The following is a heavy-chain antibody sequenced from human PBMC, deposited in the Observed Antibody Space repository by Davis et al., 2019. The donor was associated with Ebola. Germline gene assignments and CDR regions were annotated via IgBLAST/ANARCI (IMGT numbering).Heavy chain of an antibody. D-gene: IGHD1/OR15-1a*01. CDR2: IKEDGSEK. CDR1: ESVDSGNY. J-gene: IGHJ4*02. Sequence: GESLKISCADTESVDSGNYMAWVRQAPGKGLEWVANIKEDGSEKYYVDSVKGRFTISRDNAKNSLYLQMNSLRVEDTAMYYCAREMRGTADSHWGQGTLVTVSS. V-gene: IGHV3-7*01. CDR3: AREMRGTADSH.